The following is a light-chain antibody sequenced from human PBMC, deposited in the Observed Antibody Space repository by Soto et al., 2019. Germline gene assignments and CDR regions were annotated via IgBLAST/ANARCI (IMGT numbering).Light chain of an antibody. V-gene: IGKV1-39*01. CDR1: QSISNH. CDR3: QQYYSRPPT. CDR2: AAS. J-gene: IGKJ1*01. Sequence: DILMTQSPATLSVSPGDRVIITCRASQSISNHLNWYQQKPGKAPKLLIFAASSLQSGVPSRFSGTRSGPDFTLTISSLQAEDCASYYCQQYYSRPPTFGQGTKVDI.